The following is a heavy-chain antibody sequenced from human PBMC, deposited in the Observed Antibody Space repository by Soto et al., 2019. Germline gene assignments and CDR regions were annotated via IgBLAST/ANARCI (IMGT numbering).Heavy chain of an antibody. V-gene: IGHV3-74*01. CDR2: INSDGTIS. CDR3: ARLSGDHSAFFSYGMDA. J-gene: IGHJ6*02. D-gene: IGHD2-21*01. Sequence: PGGSLRLACAGSGFTFDTYWMNWVRQAPGKGPEWLSGINSDGTISSYADPVKGRFTISRDNARNTLSLQMNSLRADDTAVYYCARLSGDHSAFFSYGMDAWGQETTVTVSS. CDR1: GFTFDTYW.